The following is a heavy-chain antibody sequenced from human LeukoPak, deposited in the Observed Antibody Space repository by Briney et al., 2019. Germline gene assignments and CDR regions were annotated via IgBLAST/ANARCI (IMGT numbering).Heavy chain of an antibody. CDR1: GFTVSSNY. CDR2: ISSSSSYI. D-gene: IGHD1-26*01. Sequence: GGSLRLSCAASGFTVSSNYMSWVRQAPGKGLEWVSSISSSSSYIYYADSVKGRFTISRDNAKNSLYLQMNSLRAEDTAVYYCAREVGASNDAFDIWGQGTMVTVSS. V-gene: IGHV3-21*01. CDR3: AREVGASNDAFDI. J-gene: IGHJ3*02.